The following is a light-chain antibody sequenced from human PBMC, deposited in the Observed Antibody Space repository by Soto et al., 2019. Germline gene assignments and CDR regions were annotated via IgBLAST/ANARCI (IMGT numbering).Light chain of an antibody. V-gene: IGKV3-20*01. CDR1: QSVSSTY. Sequence: EIVLTQSPGTLSLSPGERATLSCRASQSVSSTYLAWYQQKPGQAPRLLIYGASTRATGIPDRFSGIGSGTDATLTISRLEPEDFVVYYCQHYYGSPPFTFGPGTRVDIK. J-gene: IGKJ3*01. CDR3: QHYYGSPPFT. CDR2: GAS.